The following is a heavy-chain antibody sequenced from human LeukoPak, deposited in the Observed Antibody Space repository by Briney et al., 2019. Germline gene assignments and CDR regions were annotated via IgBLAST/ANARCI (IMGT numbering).Heavy chain of an antibody. CDR1: GGSITTSTYF. CDR3: ARVGKTIDY. CDR2: IHYSGST. Sequence: SETLSLTCTVSGGSITTSTYFWGWIRQPPGKGLEWIGTIHYSGSTYYDPSLKSRVTISIDTSKNQFSLKLSSVTAADTAVCYCARVGKTIDYWGQGTLVTVSS. D-gene: IGHD1-1*01. J-gene: IGHJ4*02. V-gene: IGHV4-39*07.